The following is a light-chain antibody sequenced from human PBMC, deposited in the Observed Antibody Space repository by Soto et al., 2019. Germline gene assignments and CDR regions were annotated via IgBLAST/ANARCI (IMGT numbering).Light chain of an antibody. CDR1: QSVSSN. J-gene: IGKJ5*01. V-gene: IGKV3-11*01. Sequence: EVVMTQSPAPVSLSPWERATLSCRARQSVSSNLAWYQKKPGQAPRLLIYDASNRATGIPARVSGSGSGTDFTLTISSLQPEDFAVYYCQQRSNWPITFGQGTRLEI. CDR2: DAS. CDR3: QQRSNWPIT.